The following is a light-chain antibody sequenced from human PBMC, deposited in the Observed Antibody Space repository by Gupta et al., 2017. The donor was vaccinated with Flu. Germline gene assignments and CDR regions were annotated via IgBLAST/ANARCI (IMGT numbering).Light chain of an antibody. Sequence: SITISCTGTSSDVGAYNFVYWNHQTAAKAHKLIIYEVRRRPAGVAARFSGSESGSTASLAISGLQEDDEADYYCSADTSNSNQVFGGGTKLTVL. CDR2: EVR. CDR3: SADTSNSNQV. CDR1: SSDVGAYNF. J-gene: IGLJ2*01. V-gene: IGLV2-14*01.